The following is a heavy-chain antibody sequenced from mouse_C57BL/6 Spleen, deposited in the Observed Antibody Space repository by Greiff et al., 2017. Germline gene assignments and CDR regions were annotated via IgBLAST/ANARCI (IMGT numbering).Heavy chain of an antibody. CDR2: IYPGSGNT. D-gene: IGHD2-4*01. V-gene: IGHV1-66*01. Sequence: VQLQQSGPELVKPGASVKISCKASGYSFTSYYIHWVKQRPGQGLEWIGWIYPGSGNTTYNETFKGKATLTADTSSSTAYMQLSSLTSEDSAVYYCARPIRGYAMDYWGQGTSVTVSS. CDR1: GYSFTSYY. CDR3: ARPIRGYAMDY. J-gene: IGHJ4*01.